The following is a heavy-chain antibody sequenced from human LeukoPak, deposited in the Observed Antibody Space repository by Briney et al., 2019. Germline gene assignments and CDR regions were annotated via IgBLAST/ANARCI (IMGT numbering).Heavy chain of an antibody. J-gene: IGHJ4*02. D-gene: IGHD3-3*01. CDR3: ALRVSIFDIWPYYFDY. V-gene: IGHV4-39*01. Sequence: KPSETLSLTCTVSGASISSSSYNWGWIRQPLGKGLEWIGTFYHSGSTYDNPSLKSRVTISVDTSKNQFSLMLSSVTAADTAVYYCALRVSIFDIWPYYFDYWGQGTLVTVSS. CDR2: FYHSGST. CDR1: GASISSSSYN.